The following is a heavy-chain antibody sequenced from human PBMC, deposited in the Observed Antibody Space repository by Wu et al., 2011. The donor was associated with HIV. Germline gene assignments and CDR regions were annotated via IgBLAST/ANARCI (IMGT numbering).Heavy chain of an antibody. Sequence: QVQAGCESGAEVKKPGASVKLSCKASGYTFTDYYIHWVRQAPGQGLEWMGWINPNSGGTNYAQKSQDRVTMTRDTSINTAYMELSSLRYDDTAVYYCVRGRPVVVVALTGHPFDFWGQGTLVTVSS. D-gene: IGHD2-15*01. CDR3: VRGRPVVVVALTGHPFDF. CDR2: INPNSGGT. CDR1: GYTFTDYY. V-gene: IGHV1-2*02. J-gene: IGHJ4*02.